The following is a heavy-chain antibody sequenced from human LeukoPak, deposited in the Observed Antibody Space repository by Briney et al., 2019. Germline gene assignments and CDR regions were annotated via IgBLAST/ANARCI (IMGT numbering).Heavy chain of an antibody. CDR3: AREGTGYSSEI. D-gene: IGHD5-18*01. J-gene: IGHJ4*02. CDR2: ISGSGGST. Sequence: GGSLRLSCAASGFTFSSYAMSWVRQAPGKGLEWVSAISGSGGSTYYADSVKGRFTISRDNSKNTLYLQINSLRVEDTAVYYCAREGTGYSSEIWGQGTLVTVSS. V-gene: IGHV3-23*01. CDR1: GFTFSSYA.